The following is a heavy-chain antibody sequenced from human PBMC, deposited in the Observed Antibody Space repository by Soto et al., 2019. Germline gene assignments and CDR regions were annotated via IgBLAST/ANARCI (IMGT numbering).Heavy chain of an antibody. CDR3: MTVTTVDYYFDY. D-gene: IGHD4-17*01. Sequence: EVQLVESGGGLVQPGGSLRLSCAASGLTFGDRYMDWVRQAPGKGLEWVGRIRKKTNSYTTEYAATVKGRFIITRDDSMNSLYLQMTSRKTEDMAVYYCMTVTTVDYYFDYWGQGTLVTVFS. CDR2: IRKKTNSYTT. CDR1: GLTFGDRY. V-gene: IGHV3-72*01. J-gene: IGHJ4*02.